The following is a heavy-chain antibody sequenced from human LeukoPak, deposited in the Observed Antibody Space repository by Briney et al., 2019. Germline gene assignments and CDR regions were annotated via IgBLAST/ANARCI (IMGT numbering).Heavy chain of an antibody. D-gene: IGHD5-18*01. J-gene: IGHJ4*02. CDR2: FDPEDGET. Sequence: ASVKVSCKVSGYTLTELSMHWVRQAPGKGLEWMGGFDPEDGETIYAQKFQGRVTMTEDTSTDTAYIELSSLRSEDTAVYYCATVVQLWLYFDYWGQGTLVTVSS. CDR1: GYTLTELS. V-gene: IGHV1-24*01. CDR3: ATVVQLWLYFDY.